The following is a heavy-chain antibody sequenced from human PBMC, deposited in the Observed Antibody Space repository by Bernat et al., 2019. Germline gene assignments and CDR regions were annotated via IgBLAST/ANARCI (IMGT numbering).Heavy chain of an antibody. D-gene: IGHD2-15*01. CDR3: ANGYCSGGSCYPGGEY. CDR1: GFTFSSYG. V-gene: IGHV3-30*18. Sequence: VQLLESGGGLVQPGGSLRLSCAASGFTFSSYGMHWVRQAPGKGLEWVAVISYDGSNKYYADSVKGRFTISRDNSKNTLYLQMNSLRAEDTAVYYCANGYCSGGSCYPGGEYWGQGTLVTVSS. CDR2: ISYDGSNK. J-gene: IGHJ4*02.